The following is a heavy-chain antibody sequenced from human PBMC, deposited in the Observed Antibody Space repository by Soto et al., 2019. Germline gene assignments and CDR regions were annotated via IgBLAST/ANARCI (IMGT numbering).Heavy chain of an antibody. CDR2: IYYSGST. D-gene: IGHD3-10*01. J-gene: IGHJ5*02. CDR3: ARSAYVRHPGTTYGSGVAWFDP. V-gene: IGHV4-31*03. Sequence: QVQLQESGPGLVKPSQTLSLTCTVSGGSISSGGYYWSWIRQHPGKGLEWIGYIYYSGSTYYNPSLKSRVTISVDTSKNQFSMKLSSVTAADTAVYYCARSAYVRHPGTTYGSGVAWFDPWGQGTLVTVSS. CDR1: GGSISSGGYY.